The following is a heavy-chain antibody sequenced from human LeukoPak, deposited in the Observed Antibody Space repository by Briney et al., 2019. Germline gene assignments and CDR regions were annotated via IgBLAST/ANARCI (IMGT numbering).Heavy chain of an antibody. V-gene: IGHV4-39*02. J-gene: IGHJ4*02. CDR1: GGSISSSSYY. CDR2: IYYSGST. Sequence: PSETLSLTCTVSGGSISSSSYYWGWIRPPPGKGLEWIGSIYYSGSTYYNPSLKSRVTISVDTSKNQFSLKLSSVTAADTAVYYCAREGGPYRPLDYSGQGTLVTVSS. CDR3: AREGGPYRPLDY.